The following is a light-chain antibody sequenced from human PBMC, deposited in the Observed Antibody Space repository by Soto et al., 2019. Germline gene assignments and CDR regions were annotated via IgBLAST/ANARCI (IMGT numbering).Light chain of an antibody. CDR1: QSVSSSY. J-gene: IGKJ2*01. V-gene: IGKV3-20*01. CDR3: QQYGSSPRGYT. Sequence: EIVLTQSPGTLSLSPGERATLSCRASQSVSSSYLAWYQQKPGQAPRLLIYGASSRATGIPDRFSGSGSGTAFTLTISRLEPEDFAVYYCQQYGSSPRGYTFGQGTKLEIK. CDR2: GAS.